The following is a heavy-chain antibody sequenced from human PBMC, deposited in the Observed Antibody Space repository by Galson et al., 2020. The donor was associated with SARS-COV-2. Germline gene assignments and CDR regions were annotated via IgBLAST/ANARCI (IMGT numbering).Heavy chain of an antibody. Sequence: ETSETLSLTCTVSGGSISSSSYYWGWIRQPPGKGLEWIGSIYYSGSTYYNPSLKSRVTISVDTSKNQFSLKLSSVTAADTAVYYCRGTGWDYGGESTRGGYFDYWGQGTLVTVSS. CDR2: IYYSGST. D-gene: IGHD4-17*01. CDR3: RGTGWDYGGESTRGGYFDY. V-gene: IGHV4-39*01. J-gene: IGHJ4*02. CDR1: GGSISSSSYY.